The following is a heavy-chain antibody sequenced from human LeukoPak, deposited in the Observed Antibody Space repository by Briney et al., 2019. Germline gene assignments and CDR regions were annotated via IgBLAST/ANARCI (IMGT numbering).Heavy chain of an antibody. CDR1: GGFISSRNYY. J-gene: IGHJ4*02. Sequence: SETLSLTCSVTGGFISSRNYYGGWIRQPPGKGLEWIGSIFYSGTTYYNPSLKSRVTISVDTSKNQFSLKLSSVTAADTAVYYCARNYDFWSGYLVYYFDHWGQGTLVTVSS. V-gene: IGHV4-39*01. D-gene: IGHD3-3*01. CDR2: IFYSGTT. CDR3: ARNYDFWSGYLVYYFDH.